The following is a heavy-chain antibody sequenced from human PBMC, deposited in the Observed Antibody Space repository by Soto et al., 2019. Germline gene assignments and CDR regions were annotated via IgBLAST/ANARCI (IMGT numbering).Heavy chain of an antibody. D-gene: IGHD2-15*01. CDR1: GGTFSSYT. V-gene: IGHV1-69*04. J-gene: IGHJ5*02. Sequence: GASVKVSCKASGGTFSSYTISWVRQAPGQGLEWMGRIIPILGIANYAQKFQGRVTITADKSTSTAYMELSSLRSEDTAVYYCARDVSRTSVVVVAATCLWFDPWGQGTLVTVSS. CDR2: IIPILGIA. CDR3: ARDVSRTSVVVVAATCLWFDP.